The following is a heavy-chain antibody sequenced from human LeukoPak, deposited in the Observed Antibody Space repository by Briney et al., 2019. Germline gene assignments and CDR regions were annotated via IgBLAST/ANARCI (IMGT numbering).Heavy chain of an antibody. CDR1: GGSISSGGYY. Sequence: SSQTLSLTCTVSGGSISSGGYYWSWIRQHPGKGLEWIGYIYYSGSTYYNPSLKSRVTISVDTSKNQFSLKLSSVTAADTAVYYCARDYGAATANWSAPGGQEPLVTVSS. V-gene: IGHV4-31*03. J-gene: IGHJ5*02. CDR3: ARDYGAATANWSAP. D-gene: IGHD4-17*01. CDR2: IYYSGST.